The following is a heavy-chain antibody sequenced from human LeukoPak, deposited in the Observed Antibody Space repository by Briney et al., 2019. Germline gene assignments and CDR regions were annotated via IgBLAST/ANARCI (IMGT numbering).Heavy chain of an antibody. CDR2: ISWNSGSI. Sequence: GGSLRLSCAASGFTFDDYAMHWVRQAPGKGLEWVSGISWNSGSIGYADSVKGRFTISRDNSRNTLYLQMNSLRADDTAVYYCASDYGAGNQWGQGTLVTVSS. CDR1: GFTFDDYA. CDR3: ASDYGAGNQ. V-gene: IGHV3-9*01. D-gene: IGHD4-17*01. J-gene: IGHJ4*02.